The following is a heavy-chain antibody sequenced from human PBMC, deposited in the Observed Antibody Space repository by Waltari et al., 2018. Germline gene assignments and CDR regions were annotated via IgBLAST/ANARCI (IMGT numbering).Heavy chain of an antibody. CDR1: GYTFTEYY. V-gene: IGHV1-69-2*01. D-gene: IGHD1-7*01. Sequence: EVHLVQSVAEVKKPGATVKISCKASGYTFTEYYMHWVQQAPGKGLEWVGRIDPEDGETKNAEKFQGRVTITADTSIDTAYMELSSLRSEDTAILYCARTTTIKALDYWGQGTLVTVSS. CDR3: ARTTTIKALDY. J-gene: IGHJ4*02. CDR2: IDPEDGET.